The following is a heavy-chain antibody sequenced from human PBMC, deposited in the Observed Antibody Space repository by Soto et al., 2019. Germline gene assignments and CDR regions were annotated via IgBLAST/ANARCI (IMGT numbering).Heavy chain of an antibody. CDR3: ANSFCSGSSCLFAWGDP. D-gene: IGHD2-2*01. V-gene: IGHV3-23*01. J-gene: IGHJ5*02. Sequence: GGSLRLSCAASGFTFSSYAMSWVRQAPGKGLECISLISGTGVPTLYAESVKGRFSVSRDNSKNTLFLEMNNLRVDDTAIYYFANSFCSGSSCLFAWGDPWG. CDR2: ISGTGVPT. CDR1: GFTFSSYA.